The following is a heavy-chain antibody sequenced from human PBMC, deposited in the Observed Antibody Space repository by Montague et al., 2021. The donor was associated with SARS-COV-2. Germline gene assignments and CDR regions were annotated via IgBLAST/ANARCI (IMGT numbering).Heavy chain of an antibody. CDR1: GGSVSSYY. CDR2: IYHSGST. V-gene: IGHV4-59*02. J-gene: IGHJ5*02. Sequence: SETRSLTCTVSGGSVSSYYWSWIRQSPGKGLQWLGYIYHSGSTDYNPSLKSRVTMSVDTSKNQLSLRLNSVTTADTAVYFCARAGGFYDYWSGYSSSAGFFDPWGQGILVTVSS. CDR3: ARAGGFYDYWSGYSSSAGFFDP. D-gene: IGHD3-3*01.